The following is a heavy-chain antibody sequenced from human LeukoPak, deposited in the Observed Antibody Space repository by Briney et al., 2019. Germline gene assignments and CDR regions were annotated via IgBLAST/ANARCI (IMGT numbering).Heavy chain of an antibody. CDR3: AREPESRIQLWLLSWFDP. D-gene: IGHD5-18*01. J-gene: IGHJ5*02. V-gene: IGHV4-61*02. CDR1: GGSISSGSYY. CDR2: IYTSGST. Sequence: SETLSLTCTVSGGSISSGSYYWSWIRQPAGKGLEWIGRIYTSGSTNYNPSLKSRVTMSVDTSKNQFSLKLSSVTAADTAVYYCAREPESRIQLWLLSWFDPWGQGTLVTVSS.